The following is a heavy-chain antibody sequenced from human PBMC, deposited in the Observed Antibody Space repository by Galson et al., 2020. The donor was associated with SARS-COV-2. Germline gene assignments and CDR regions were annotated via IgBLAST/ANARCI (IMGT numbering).Heavy chain of an antibody. Sequence: ASVKVSCKASGYTFTGYYMHWVRQAPGQGLEWMGWINPNSGGTNYAQKFQGRVTMTRDTSISTAYMELSRLRSDDTAVYYCARDAPFEAAAGVAPLDYWGQGTLVTVSS. V-gene: IGHV1-2*02. CDR3: ARDAPFEAAAGVAPLDY. CDR1: GYTFTGYY. J-gene: IGHJ4*02. CDR2: INPNSGGT. D-gene: IGHD6-13*01.